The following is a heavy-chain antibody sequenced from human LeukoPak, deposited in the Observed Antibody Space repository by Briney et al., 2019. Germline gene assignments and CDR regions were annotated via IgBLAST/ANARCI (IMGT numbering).Heavy chain of an antibody. J-gene: IGHJ4*02. V-gene: IGHV3-30*14. CDR3: ARESSYDTSGYLSGD. CDR1: GFTFSSYA. Sequence: PGGSLRLSCAASGFTFSSYAMHWVRQAPGKGLEWAAVISYGGSNKYYADSVKGRFTISRDNSKNTLYLQMNSLRAEDTAVYYCARESSYDTSGYLSGDWGQGTLVTVSS. D-gene: IGHD3-22*01. CDR2: ISYGGSNK.